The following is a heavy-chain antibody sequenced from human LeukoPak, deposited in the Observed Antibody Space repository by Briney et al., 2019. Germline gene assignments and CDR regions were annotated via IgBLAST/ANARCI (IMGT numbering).Heavy chain of an antibody. CDR3: AKYADYGAHADGFDP. V-gene: IGHV3-30*18. D-gene: IGHD4/OR15-4a*01. CDR1: GFTFSSYG. J-gene: IGHJ5*02. Sequence: GRSLRLSCAASGFTFSSYGMHWVRQAPAKGLEGVAVMSYHGINKYYADSVVGRFTISRDNSRNTLYLKMNGLRVDDTAVYYCAKYADYGAHADGFDPRGQGTLVTVSP. CDR2: MSYHGINK.